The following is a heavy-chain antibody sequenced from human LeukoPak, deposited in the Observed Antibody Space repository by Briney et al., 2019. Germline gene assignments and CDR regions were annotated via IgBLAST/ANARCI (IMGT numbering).Heavy chain of an antibody. V-gene: IGHV5-51*01. J-gene: IGHJ4*02. CDR1: GYSFNNFW. CDR2: IYPGDSDT. D-gene: IGHD3-9*01. CDR3: ARCPSGFLTPYNFDF. Sequence: PGASLQISCKASGYSFNNFWIGWVRQVPGKGLEWMAIIYPGDSDTKYSPSFRGQVIISVDYSITTAYLQWSSLRASDTAMYFCARCPSGFLTPYNFDFWGQGTLVTVSS.